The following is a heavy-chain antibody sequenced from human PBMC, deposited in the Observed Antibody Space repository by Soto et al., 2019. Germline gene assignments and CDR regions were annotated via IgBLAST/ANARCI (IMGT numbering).Heavy chain of an antibody. CDR3: ARGNSGRYDIPLF. V-gene: IGHV1-3*01. D-gene: IGHD6-19*01. Sequence: QVLLVQSGAEVKKPGASVKVSCKASGYTFTNFAMHGVRQAPGQKLEWMGWINAGNGDTKYPQNFQGRVTFTRDTSATTAYMELGSLRSEDTAVYYCARGNSGRYDIPLFWGQGTLLTVSS. J-gene: IGHJ4*02. CDR2: INAGNGDT. CDR1: GYTFTNFA.